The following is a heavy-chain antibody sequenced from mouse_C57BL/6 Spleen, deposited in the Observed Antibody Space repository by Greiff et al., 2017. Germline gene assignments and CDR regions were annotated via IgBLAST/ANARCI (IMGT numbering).Heavy chain of an antibody. CDR1: GYTFTTYP. Sequence: VQVVESGAELVKPGASVKMSCKASGYTFTTYPIEWMKQNHGKSLEWIGNFHPYNDDTKYNEKFKGKATLTVEKSSSTVYLELSRLTSDDSAVYYCARRRYYGSSYVGYFDYWGQGTTLTVSS. D-gene: IGHD1-1*01. V-gene: IGHV1-47*01. CDR3: ARRRYYGSSYVGYFDY. J-gene: IGHJ2*01. CDR2: FHPYNDDT.